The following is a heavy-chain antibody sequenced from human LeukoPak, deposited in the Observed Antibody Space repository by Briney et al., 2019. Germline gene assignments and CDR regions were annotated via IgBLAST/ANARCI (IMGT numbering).Heavy chain of an antibody. Sequence: SETLSLTCTVSGASIRSETYYWGWIRQPPGKGLEWIGTINYSGSSYYNPSLRSRVTMSVDTSENQFSLKLSSVTAADTAVYYCARIPPPPPIMVAFYFDYWGQGALVTVSS. CDR2: INYSGSS. CDR3: ARIPPPPPIMVAFYFDY. CDR1: GASIRSETYY. D-gene: IGHD2-21*01. J-gene: IGHJ4*02. V-gene: IGHV4-39*07.